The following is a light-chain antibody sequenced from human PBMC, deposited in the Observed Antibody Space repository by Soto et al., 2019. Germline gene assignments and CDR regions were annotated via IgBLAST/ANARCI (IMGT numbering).Light chain of an antibody. CDR2: GNN. Sequence: QSVLTQPPSVSGAPGQRVTISCTGSSSNIGAGYDVHWYQQLPGTAPKLLIYGNNNRPSGVPDRFSGSKSGTSASLAITGLQAEDEADYYCQSYDSSLSGWVFGTGTQLTVL. V-gene: IGLV1-40*01. CDR3: QSYDSSLSGWV. CDR1: SSNIGAGYD. J-gene: IGLJ1*01.